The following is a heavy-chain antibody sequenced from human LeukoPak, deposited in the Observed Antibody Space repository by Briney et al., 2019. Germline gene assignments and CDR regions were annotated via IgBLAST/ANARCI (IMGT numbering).Heavy chain of an antibody. Sequence: VKPSETLSPTCTVSGYSISSGYYWCWIRQPPGKGLEWIGSIYHSGSTYYNPSLKSRVTISVDTSKNQFSLKLSSVTAADTAVYYCARDIVVVVAATPGWFDPWGQGTLVTVSS. D-gene: IGHD2-15*01. CDR3: ARDIVVVVAATPGWFDP. J-gene: IGHJ5*02. CDR1: GYSISSGYY. CDR2: IYHSGST. V-gene: IGHV4-38-2*02.